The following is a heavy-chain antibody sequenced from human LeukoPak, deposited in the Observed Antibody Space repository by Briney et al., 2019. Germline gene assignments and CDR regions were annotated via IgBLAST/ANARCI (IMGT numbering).Heavy chain of an antibody. J-gene: IGHJ4*02. V-gene: IGHV3-15*01. Sequence: GGSLRLSCEASGFVFNNAWMVWVRQAPGKGLEWVGRIKSNIDDGTADYAAPVKGRFIISRDDSKNTLYLQMSSLKIEDTAVYYCTTDFSHFDFSSGYYSYWGQGALVTVFS. CDR1: GFVFNNAW. CDR3: TTDFSHFDFSSGYYSY. CDR2: IKSNIDDGTA. D-gene: IGHD3-3*01.